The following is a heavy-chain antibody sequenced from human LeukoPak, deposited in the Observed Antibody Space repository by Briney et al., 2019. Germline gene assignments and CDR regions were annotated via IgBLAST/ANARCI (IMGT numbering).Heavy chain of an antibody. V-gene: IGHV3-23*01. CDR3: ARDSEVDSSGYYLYYYYGMDV. J-gene: IGHJ6*02. CDR1: GFTFSSYA. Sequence: PGGSLRLSCAASGFTFSSYAMSWVRQAPGKGLEWVSAITSSGGSTSYADSVKGRFTISRDNAKNTLYLQMNSLRAEDTAVYYCARDSEVDSSGYYLYYYYGMDVWGQGTTVTVSS. D-gene: IGHD3-22*01. CDR2: ITSSGGST.